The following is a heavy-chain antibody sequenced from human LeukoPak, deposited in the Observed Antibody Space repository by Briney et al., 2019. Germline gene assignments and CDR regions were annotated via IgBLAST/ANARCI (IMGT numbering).Heavy chain of an antibody. CDR3: ARVYYDSSGYYYVGWLDP. V-gene: IGHV3-48*02. D-gene: IGHD3-22*01. J-gene: IGHJ5*02. Sequence: GGSLRLSCVASGFTFSSYSMNWVRQAPGRGLEWVSYISSRSSTIYYADSVRGRFTISRDNAKNSLYLQMNSLRDEDTAVYYCARVYYDSSGYYYVGWLDPWGQGTPVTVSS. CDR2: ISSRSSTI. CDR1: GFTFSSYS.